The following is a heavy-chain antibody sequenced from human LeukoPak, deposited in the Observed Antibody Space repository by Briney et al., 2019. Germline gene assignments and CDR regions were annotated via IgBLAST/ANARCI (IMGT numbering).Heavy chain of an antibody. J-gene: IGHJ4*02. CDR2: VSGDGVWT. Sequence: GGSLRLSCAASGFTFDEFAMHWVRQVPGKGLEWVSLVSGDGVWTNYADSVKGRFTISRDNRKNSAYLQMNSLRTGDTAFYYCARERSGWLHLDFWGQGTLVTVSS. CDR3: ARERSGWLHLDF. CDR1: GFTFDEFA. V-gene: IGHV3-43*02. D-gene: IGHD5-24*01.